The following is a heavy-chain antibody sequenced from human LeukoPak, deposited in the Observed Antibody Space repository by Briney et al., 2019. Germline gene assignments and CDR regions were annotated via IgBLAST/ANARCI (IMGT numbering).Heavy chain of an antibody. CDR2: IYNSGTT. V-gene: IGHV4-59*01. Sequence: LRLSCAASGFTFSSYEMNWVRQAPGKGLEWIGDIYNSGTTDYNPSLKSRVTISVDTSKNQFSLKVSSVTAADTAVYYCARDVGGGPFFDYWGQGTLVTVSS. CDR1: GFTFSSYE. CDR3: ARDVGGGPFFDY. J-gene: IGHJ4*02. D-gene: IGHD2-15*01.